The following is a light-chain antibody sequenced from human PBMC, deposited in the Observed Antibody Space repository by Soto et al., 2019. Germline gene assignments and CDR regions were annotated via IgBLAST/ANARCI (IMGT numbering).Light chain of an antibody. CDR2: EVS. CDR1: SSDVGGYDY. J-gene: IGLJ2*01. V-gene: IGLV2-8*01. CDR3: TSYAGSNNLV. Sequence: QAVVTQPPSASGSPGQSVTISCTGTSSDVGGYDYVSWHQQHPGKAPKLMIYEVSRRPSGVPDRFSGSKSGNTASLTVSGLQAEDEADYFCTSYAGSNNLVFGGGTKVTVL.